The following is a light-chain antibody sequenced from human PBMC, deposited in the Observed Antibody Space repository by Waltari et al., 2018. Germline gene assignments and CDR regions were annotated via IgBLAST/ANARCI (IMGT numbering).Light chain of an antibody. CDR1: QEINGW. CDR2: AAS. J-gene: IGKJ1*01. V-gene: IGKV1-12*01. Sequence: DIQMPQSPSSVSAPVGDRVTITCRASQEINGWLTWYQQKPGKAPKLLIYAASTLQTGVPSRFSGGGSGTDFTLTITGLQPEDFAIYFCQQGNSFPPTFGQGTKVDIK. CDR3: QQGNSFPPT.